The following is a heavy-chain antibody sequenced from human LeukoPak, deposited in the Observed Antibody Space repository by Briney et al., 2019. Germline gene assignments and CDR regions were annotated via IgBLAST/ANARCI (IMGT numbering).Heavy chain of an antibody. Sequence: PSETLSLTCTVSGGSFSTYFWTWIRQPAGKGLEWIGRIYSSGSTNFNPSLKSRVTMSVDTSKNQFSLKLNSLTAADTAVYYCARGYCYGDNCHGVDYWGQGTLVTVSS. CDR3: ARGYCYGDNCHGVDY. V-gene: IGHV4-4*07. CDR1: GGSFSTYF. J-gene: IGHJ4*02. CDR2: IYSSGST. D-gene: IGHD2-15*01.